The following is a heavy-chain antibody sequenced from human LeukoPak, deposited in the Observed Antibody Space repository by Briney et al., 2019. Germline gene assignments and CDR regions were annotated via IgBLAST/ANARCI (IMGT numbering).Heavy chain of an antibody. D-gene: IGHD3-9*01. CDR1: GASVSSGSYY. Sequence: SETLSLTCNVSGASVSSGSYYWSWIRQHPGKGLEWIVYIYYSGSTYYNPSLKSRVTISVDTSKNQFSLKLSSVTAADTAVYYCAREIFRSHRKSGYFDLWGRGTLVTVSS. V-gene: IGHV4-31*03. CDR3: AREIFRSHRKSGYFDL. CDR2: IYYSGST. J-gene: IGHJ2*01.